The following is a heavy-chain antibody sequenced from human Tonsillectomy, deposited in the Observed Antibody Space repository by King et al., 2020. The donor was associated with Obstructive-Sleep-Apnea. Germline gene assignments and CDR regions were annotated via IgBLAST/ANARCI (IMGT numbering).Heavy chain of an antibody. CDR1: GYSFSRYR. Sequence: VQLVESGAEVKKPGESLKISCKGSGYSFSRYRIGWVRQMPGKGLEWMGLIFPADADIRYSPSFRGQVTISADESINTAYLQWRSLKASDTAIYYCARHADHDFLPGYYNSFDSWGQGTVVTVSS. CDR3: ARHADHDFLPGYYNSFDS. V-gene: IGHV5-51*01. CDR2: IFPADADI. J-gene: IGHJ5*01. D-gene: IGHD3-9*01.